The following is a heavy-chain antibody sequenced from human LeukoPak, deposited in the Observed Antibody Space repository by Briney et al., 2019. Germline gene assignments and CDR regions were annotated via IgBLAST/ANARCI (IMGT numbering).Heavy chain of an antibody. Sequence: NPGGSLRLSCAASGFTFSSYSMNWVRQAPGKGLGWVASISSSSSYIYYADSVTGRFTISRDNAKNSLYLQMNSLRAEDTAVYYCARPPGSGYHFDYWGQGTLVTVSS. CDR2: ISSSSSYI. CDR1: GFTFSSYS. J-gene: IGHJ4*02. V-gene: IGHV3-21*01. CDR3: ARPPGSGYHFDY. D-gene: IGHD3-3*01.